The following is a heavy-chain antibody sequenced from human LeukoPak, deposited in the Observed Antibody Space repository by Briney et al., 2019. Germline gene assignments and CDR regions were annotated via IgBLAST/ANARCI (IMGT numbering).Heavy chain of an antibody. V-gene: IGHV4-30-2*01. CDR2: IYHSGST. D-gene: IGHD1-26*01. CDR3: ASTNVAGATYRGAYYFDY. CDR1: GGSISSGGYY. Sequence: SETLSLTCTVSGGSISSGGYYWSWIRQPPGKGLEWIGYIYHSGSTYYNPSLKSRVTISVDRSKNQFSLKLSSVTAADTAVYYCASTNVAGATYRGAYYFDYWGQGTLVTVSS. J-gene: IGHJ4*02.